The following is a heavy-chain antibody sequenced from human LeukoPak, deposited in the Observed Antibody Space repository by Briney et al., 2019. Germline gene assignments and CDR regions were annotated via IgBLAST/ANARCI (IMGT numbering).Heavy chain of an antibody. D-gene: IGHD2-2*01. Sequence: PGGSLRLSCAASGFTFSSYEMNWVRQAPGKGLEWVSYISSSGRTIYYADSVKGRFTISRDNSKNTLYLQMNSLRAEDTALYYCARDIVVVPAAINWFDPWGQGTLVTVSS. V-gene: IGHV3-48*03. CDR2: ISSSGRTI. CDR1: GFTFSSYE. CDR3: ARDIVVVPAAINWFDP. J-gene: IGHJ5*02.